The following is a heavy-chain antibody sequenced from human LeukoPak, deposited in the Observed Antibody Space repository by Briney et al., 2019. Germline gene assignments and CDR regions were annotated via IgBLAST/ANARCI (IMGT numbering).Heavy chain of an antibody. D-gene: IGHD3-16*01. CDR1: GFTFSSYW. Sequence: PGGSLRLSCAASGFTFSSYWMHWVRQAPGKGLVWVSHINSEGSTTTYADSVKGRFTISRDNAENTLYLQVNSLRAEDTAVYYCAVRLGEFDYWGQGTLVTVSS. CDR2: INSEGSTT. V-gene: IGHV3-74*01. J-gene: IGHJ4*02. CDR3: AVRLGEFDY.